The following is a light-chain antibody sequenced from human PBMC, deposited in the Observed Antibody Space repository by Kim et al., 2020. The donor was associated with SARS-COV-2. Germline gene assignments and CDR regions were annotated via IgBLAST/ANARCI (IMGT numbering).Light chain of an antibody. CDR3: QQYYNAPYS. V-gene: IGKV1-NL1*01. CDR1: QYISYA. CDR2: AAS. Sequence: ASGGDRVTITCRASQYISYALAWYHQKPGTAPKVLVYAASKLQTGVPSRFSGSGSGTDYTLTISSLQPEDFATYYCQQYYNAPYSFGQGTKLEI. J-gene: IGKJ2*01.